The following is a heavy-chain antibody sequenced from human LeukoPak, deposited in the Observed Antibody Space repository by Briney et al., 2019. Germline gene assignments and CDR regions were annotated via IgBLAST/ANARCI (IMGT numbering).Heavy chain of an antibody. V-gene: IGHV4-59*01. D-gene: IGHD3-10*01. CDR3: ARGAVLLWFGEFDY. CDR1: GGSISSYY. J-gene: IGHJ4*02. Sequence: SETLSLTCTVSGGSISSYYWSWIRQPPGKGLEWIGYIYYSGSTNYNPSLKSRVTISVDTSKNQFSLKVSSVTAADTAVYYCARGAVLLWFGEFDYWGQGTLVTVSS. CDR2: IYYSGST.